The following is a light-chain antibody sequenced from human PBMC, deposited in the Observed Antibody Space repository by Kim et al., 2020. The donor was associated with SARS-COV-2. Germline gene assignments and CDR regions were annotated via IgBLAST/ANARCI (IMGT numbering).Light chain of an antibody. J-gene: IGKJ1*01. V-gene: IGKV1-16*02. CDR1: QGIRNY. CDR2: STS. Sequence: DIQMTQSPSSLSASVGDRVTITCRASQGIRNYLAWFQQKPGKAPKSLISSTSTLQSGVPSKFSGSESGTDFTLTINSLQPDGFATYYCHQYNSYPWTFGQGTRWISN. CDR3: HQYNSYPWT.